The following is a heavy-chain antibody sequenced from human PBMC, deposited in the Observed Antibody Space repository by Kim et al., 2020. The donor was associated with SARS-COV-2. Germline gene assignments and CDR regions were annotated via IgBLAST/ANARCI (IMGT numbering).Heavy chain of an antibody. CDR3: AREKEGSGSYYNVGFDP. D-gene: IGHD3-10*01. J-gene: IGHJ5*02. V-gene: IGHV1-69*01. Sequence: FQGRVTITADESTSTAYMELSSLRSEDTAVYYCAREKEGSGSYYNVGFDPWGQGTLVTVSS.